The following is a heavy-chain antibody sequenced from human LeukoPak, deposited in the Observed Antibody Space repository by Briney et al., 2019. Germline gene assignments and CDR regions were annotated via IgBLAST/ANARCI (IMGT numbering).Heavy chain of an antibody. J-gene: IGHJ4*02. Sequence: GGSLRLSCAASGFTFSSYSMNWVRQAPGKGLEWVSLISTSSTCIYYADSLKGRFTISRDNAKNSLYLQMNSLRAEDTAVYYCAREHSSRIDCWGQGTLATVSS. CDR3: AREHSSRIDC. CDR2: ISTSSTCI. V-gene: IGHV3-21*06. D-gene: IGHD2-2*01. CDR1: GFTFSSYS.